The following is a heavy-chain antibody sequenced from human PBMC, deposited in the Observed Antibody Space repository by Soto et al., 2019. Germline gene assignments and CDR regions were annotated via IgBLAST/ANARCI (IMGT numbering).Heavy chain of an antibody. CDR3: ARIWGPYYYYGMDV. D-gene: IGHD7-27*01. V-gene: IGHV2-26*01. CDR1: GFSLSNARMG. CDR2: IFSNDEK. Sequence: QVTLKESGPVLVKPTETLTLTCTVSGFSLSNARMGVSWIRQPPGKALEWLAHIFSNDEKSYSTSLKSRLTISNDTSKSQVVLTMTNMDPVATATYYCARIWGPYYYYGMDVWGQGPTVTVSS. J-gene: IGHJ6*02.